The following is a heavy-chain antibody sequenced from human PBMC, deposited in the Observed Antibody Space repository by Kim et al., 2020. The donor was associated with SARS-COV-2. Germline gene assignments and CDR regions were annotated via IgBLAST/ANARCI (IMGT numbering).Heavy chain of an antibody. V-gene: IGHV3-7*03. CDR3: AGERQYKCFDL. J-gene: IGHJ5*01. Sequence: EAHYAGRVMGRFTMSRDDAKGSMWLPMNSLRGEDTAVYYCAGERQYKCFDLWGQGTLVTVSS. CDR2: EA.